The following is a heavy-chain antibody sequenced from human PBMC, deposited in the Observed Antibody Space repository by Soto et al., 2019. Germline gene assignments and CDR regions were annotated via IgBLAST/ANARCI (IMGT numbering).Heavy chain of an antibody. CDR2: INPNSGGT. J-gene: IGHJ3*02. V-gene: IGHV1-2*02. Sequence: ASVKVSCKASGYTFTGYYMHWVRQAPGQGLEWMGWINPNSGGTNYAQKFQGRVTMTRDTSISTAYMELSRLRSDDTAVYYCARDQPYDFWSGYAFDIWGQGTMVTVSS. CDR3: ARDQPYDFWSGYAFDI. D-gene: IGHD3-3*01. CDR1: GYTFTGYY.